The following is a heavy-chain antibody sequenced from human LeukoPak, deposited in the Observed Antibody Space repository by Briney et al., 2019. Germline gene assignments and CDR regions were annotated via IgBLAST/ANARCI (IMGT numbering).Heavy chain of an antibody. J-gene: IGHJ6*03. CDR3: ARDRGTSSSWYYYMDV. V-gene: IGHV1-69*05. Sequence: GASVKVSSKASGGTFSSYAISWVRQGPGQGLEWMGGIIPIFGTANYAQKFQGRVTITTDESTSTAYMDLSSLRSEDTDVYYCARDRGTSSSWYYYMDVWVKGTTVTVSS. D-gene: IGHD1-1*01. CDR1: GGTFSSYA. CDR2: IIPIFGTA.